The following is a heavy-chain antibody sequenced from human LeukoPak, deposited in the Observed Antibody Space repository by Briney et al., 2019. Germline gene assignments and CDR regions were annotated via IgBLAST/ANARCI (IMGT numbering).Heavy chain of an antibody. J-gene: IGHJ4*02. Sequence: LSLTCAVYGGSFSGYYWSWIRQPPGKGLEWVSYISSSGSTIYYADSVKGRFTISRDNAKNSLYLQMNSLRDEDTAVYYCTRAFMIVVSEYWGQGTLVTVSS. CDR3: TRAFMIVVSEY. CDR1: GGSFSGYY. D-gene: IGHD3-22*01. V-gene: IGHV3-11*04. CDR2: ISSSGSTI.